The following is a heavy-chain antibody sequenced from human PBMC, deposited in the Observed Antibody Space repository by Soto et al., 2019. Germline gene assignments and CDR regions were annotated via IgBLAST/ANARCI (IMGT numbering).Heavy chain of an antibody. Sequence: SETLSLTCTVSGGSISSGDYYWSWIRQPPGKGLEWIGYIYHSGSTYYNPSLKSRVTISVDTSKNQFSLKLSSVTAADTAVYYCARTVPSYYHDSSGYTGLGGYFDYWGQGTLVTVSS. V-gene: IGHV4-30-4*01. J-gene: IGHJ4*02. CDR2: IYHSGST. D-gene: IGHD3-22*01. CDR3: ARTVPSYYHDSSGYTGLGGYFDY. CDR1: GGSISSGDYY.